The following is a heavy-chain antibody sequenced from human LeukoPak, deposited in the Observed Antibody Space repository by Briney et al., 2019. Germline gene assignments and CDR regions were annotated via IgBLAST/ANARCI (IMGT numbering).Heavy chain of an antibody. CDR3: AIGSGSYPPGHYYGMDV. Sequence: GASVKVSCKASGYTFTSYAMHWVRQAPGQRLEWMGWINAGNGNTKYSQKFQGRVIITRDTSASTAYMELSSLRSEDTAVYYCAIGSGSYPPGHYYGMDVWGQGTTVTVSS. D-gene: IGHD3-10*01. CDR1: GYTFTSYA. J-gene: IGHJ6*02. CDR2: INAGNGNT. V-gene: IGHV1-3*01.